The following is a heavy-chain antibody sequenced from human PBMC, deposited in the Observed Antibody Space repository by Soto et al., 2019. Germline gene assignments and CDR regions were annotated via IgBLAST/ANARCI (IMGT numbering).Heavy chain of an antibody. J-gene: IGHJ4*02. D-gene: IGHD5-12*01. CDR3: ASGIQLGLRRINTGYSG. CDR2: IIPMFGTA. CDR1: GGTFSTYA. V-gene: IGHV1-69*12. Sequence: QVQLVQSGAEVKKPESSVKVSCKAPGGTFSTYAISWVRQAPGQGLEWMGGIIPMFGTANYAQRFQDRVTITAAESTNTVYMELSSLRSEDTAVYFCASGIQLGLRRINTGYSGWGQGTLVTVSS.